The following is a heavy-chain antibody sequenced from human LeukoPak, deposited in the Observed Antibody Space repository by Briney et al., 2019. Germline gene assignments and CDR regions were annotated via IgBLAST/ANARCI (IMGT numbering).Heavy chain of an antibody. J-gene: IGHJ4*02. CDR1: GFTFSSYA. CDR3: AKDYSAYYYGSGSYSGLGY. D-gene: IGHD3-10*01. V-gene: IGHV3-9*01. CDR2: MSWNSDSI. Sequence: GGSLRLSCAASGFTFSSYAMSWVRQAPGKGLEWVSGMSWNSDSIGYADSVKGRFTISRDNAKNSLYLQMNSLRAEDTALYYCAKDYSAYYYGSGSYSGLGYWGQGTLVTVSS.